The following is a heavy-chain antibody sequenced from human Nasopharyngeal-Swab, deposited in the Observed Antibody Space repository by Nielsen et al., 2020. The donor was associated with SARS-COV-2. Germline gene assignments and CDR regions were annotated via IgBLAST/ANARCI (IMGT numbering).Heavy chain of an antibody. D-gene: IGHD6-13*01. J-gene: IGHJ4*02. Sequence: GESLKISCAASGFTFSSYSMNWVRQAPGKGLEWVSSISSSSSYIYYADSVKGRFTTSRDNAKNSLYLQMNSLRAEDTAVYYCARGGWEGIAAADTRVYWGQGTLVTVSS. CDR3: ARGGWEGIAAADTRVY. V-gene: IGHV3-21*01. CDR1: GFTFSSYS. CDR2: ISSSSSYI.